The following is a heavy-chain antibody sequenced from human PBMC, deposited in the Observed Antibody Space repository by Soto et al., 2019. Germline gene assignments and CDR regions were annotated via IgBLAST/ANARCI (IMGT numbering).Heavy chain of an antibody. CDR1: GGTFSSYA. V-gene: IGHV1-69*01. J-gene: IGHJ6*02. D-gene: IGHD6-13*01. CDR2: IIPIFGTA. Sequence: QVQLVQSGAEVKKPGSSVKVSCKASGGTFSSYAISWVRQAPGQGLEWMGGIIPIFGTANYAQKFQGRVTITADESTSTAYMELSSLRSEDTAVYYCARDDSSSWYDHHSGYYYYGMAVWGQWTTVTVSS. CDR3: ARDDSSSWYDHHSGYYYYGMAV.